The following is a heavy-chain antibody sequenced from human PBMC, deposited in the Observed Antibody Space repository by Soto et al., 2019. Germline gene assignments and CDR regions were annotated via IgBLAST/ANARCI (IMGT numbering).Heavy chain of an antibody. CDR3: AKEAYHPYYYYGMDV. V-gene: IGHV3-30*18. Sequence: VGSLRLSCAASGFTFGSYVMHWVRQAPGKGLEWVAVIPYDGSDKYYADSVKGRFTVSRDNSKNTLYLQMISLRAEDTAVYYCAKEAYHPYYYYGMDVWGQGTTVTVSS. CDR2: IPYDGSDK. D-gene: IGHD2-21*01. J-gene: IGHJ6*01. CDR1: GFTFGSYV.